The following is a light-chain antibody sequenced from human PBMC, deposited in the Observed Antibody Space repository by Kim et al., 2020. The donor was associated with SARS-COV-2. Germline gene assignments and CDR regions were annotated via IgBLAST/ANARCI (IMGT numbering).Light chain of an antibody. Sequence: QLVLTQSPSASASLGASVKLTCTLSSGHNSYAIAWHQQQPEKGPRYLMNLNSDGSHSKGDGIPDRFSGSSSGAERYLTISSLQSDDEADYYCQTWGTGIQVFGGGTQLTVL. CDR2: LNSDGSH. V-gene: IGLV4-69*01. CDR3: QTWGTGIQV. CDR1: SGHNSYA. J-gene: IGLJ3*02.